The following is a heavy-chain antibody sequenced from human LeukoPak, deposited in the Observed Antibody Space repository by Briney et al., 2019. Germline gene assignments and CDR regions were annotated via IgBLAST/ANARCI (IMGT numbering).Heavy chain of an antibody. D-gene: IGHD6-13*01. V-gene: IGHV5-51*01. Sequence: KVSCKGSGYSFSSNWIAWVRQLPGKGLEWMGIIYPDGSDTRYSPSFQGLVTISADKSITTAYLQWSSLKASDTAMYYCARHGAGGSSWSPLDYWGQGTLVTVSS. CDR1: GYSFSSNW. CDR2: IYPDGSDT. J-gene: IGHJ4*02. CDR3: ARHGAGGSSWSPLDY.